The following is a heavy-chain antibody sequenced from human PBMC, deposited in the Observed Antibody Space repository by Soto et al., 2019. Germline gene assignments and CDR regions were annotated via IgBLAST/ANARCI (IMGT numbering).Heavy chain of an antibody. D-gene: IGHD3-22*01. J-gene: IGHJ4*02. V-gene: IGHV3-23*01. Sequence: EVQLLESGGGLVQPGGSPRLSCAASGFIFSSYAMTWVRQAPGKGLEWVSAISGSGGSTYYADSVKGRFTISRDNSKNTLYLQMNSLRAEDTAVYYCARAGKYYDSSGYYYWGQGTLVTVSS. CDR1: GFIFSSYA. CDR3: ARAGKYYDSSGYYY. CDR2: ISGSGGST.